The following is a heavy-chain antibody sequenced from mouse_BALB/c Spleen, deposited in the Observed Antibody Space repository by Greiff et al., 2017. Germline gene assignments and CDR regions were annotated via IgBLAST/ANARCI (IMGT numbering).Heavy chain of an antibody. CDR3: TREGNSDAMDY. Sequence: QVQLQQPGAELVRPGASVKLSCKASGYTFTSYWINWVKQRPGQGLEWIGNIYPSDSYTNYNQKFKDKATLTVDKSSSTAYMQLSSPTSEDSAVYYCTREGNSDAMDYWGQGTSVTVSS. J-gene: IGHJ4*01. CDR2: IYPSDSYT. V-gene: IGHV1-69*02. CDR1: GYTFTSYW.